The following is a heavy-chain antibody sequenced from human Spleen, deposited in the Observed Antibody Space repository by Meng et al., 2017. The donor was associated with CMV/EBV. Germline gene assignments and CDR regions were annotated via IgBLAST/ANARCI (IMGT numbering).Heavy chain of an antibody. CDR1: GFTFSSYA. J-gene: IGHJ4*02. CDR2: ISYDGSNK. D-gene: IGHD5-24*01. Sequence: QVQLVESGGGVVQPGRSLRLSCAASGFTFSSYAMHWVRQAPGKGLEWVAVISYDGSNKYYADSVKGRFTISRDNSKNTLYLQMNSLRAEDTAVYYCARDNRMATLDYWGQGTLVTVSS. V-gene: IGHV3-30-3*01. CDR3: ARDNRMATLDY.